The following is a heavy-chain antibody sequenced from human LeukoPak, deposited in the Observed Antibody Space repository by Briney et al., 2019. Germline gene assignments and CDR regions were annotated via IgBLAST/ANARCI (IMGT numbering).Heavy chain of an antibody. Sequence: SVKVSCKASGYTFTSSDINWVRQATGQGLVWMGRIIPILGIANYAQKFQGRVTITADKSTSTAYMELSSLRSEDTAVYYCARDPGYYDSSGYYHYYFDYWGQGTLVTVSS. CDR3: ARDPGYYDSSGYYHYYFDY. CDR2: IIPILGIA. CDR1: GYTFTSSD. V-gene: IGHV1-69*04. D-gene: IGHD3-22*01. J-gene: IGHJ4*02.